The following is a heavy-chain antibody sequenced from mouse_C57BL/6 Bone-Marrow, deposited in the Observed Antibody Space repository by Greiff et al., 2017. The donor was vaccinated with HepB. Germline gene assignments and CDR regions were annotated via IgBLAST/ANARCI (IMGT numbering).Heavy chain of an antibody. J-gene: IGHJ3*01. D-gene: IGHD2-3*01. Sequence: VQLKQPGAELVRPGTSVKLSCKASGYTFTSYWMHWVKQRPGQGLEWIGVIDPSDSYTNYNQKFKGKATLTVDTSSSTAYMQLSSLTSEDSAVYYCARFYDGYYWFAYWGQGTLVTVSA. V-gene: IGHV1-59*01. CDR3: ARFYDGYYWFAY. CDR2: IDPSDSYT. CDR1: GYTFTSYW.